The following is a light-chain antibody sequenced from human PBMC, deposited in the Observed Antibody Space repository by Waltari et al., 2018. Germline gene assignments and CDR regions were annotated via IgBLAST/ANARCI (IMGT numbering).Light chain of an antibody. V-gene: IGKV1-9*01. CDR2: AAS. Sequence: DIQLTQSPSFLSASVGDRVTITCRASQGISSYLAWYQQKPGKAPTLLIYAASTLQSGVPSSFSGSGSGTEFTLTISSLQPEDFATYYCQQFNTYPFTFGPGTKVDIK. CDR1: QGISSY. CDR3: QQFNTYPFT. J-gene: IGKJ3*01.